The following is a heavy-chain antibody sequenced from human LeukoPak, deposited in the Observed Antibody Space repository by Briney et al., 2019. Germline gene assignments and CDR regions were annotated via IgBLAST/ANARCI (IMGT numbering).Heavy chain of an antibody. CDR2: IYYTGST. J-gene: IGHJ4*02. D-gene: IGHD2-21*02. CDR3: ARVNAHDCHFDF. Sequence: SETLSLTCTVSGDSINGRYYYWGWIRQPPGKGLEWIGSIYYTGSTYFNPSLKSRVTISVDTSKNQYSLKLTSVTAADTAVYYCARVNAHDCHFDFWGQGSLVTVSS. CDR1: GDSINGRYYY. V-gene: IGHV4-39*07.